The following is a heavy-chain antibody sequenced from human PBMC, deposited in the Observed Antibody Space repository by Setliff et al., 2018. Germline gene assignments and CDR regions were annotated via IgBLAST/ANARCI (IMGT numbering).Heavy chain of an antibody. CDR1: GFAFSSYS. Sequence: PGGSLSLSCAASGFAFSSYSMNWVRQAPGKGLERVSSISSSSSYIYYADSVKGRFTISRDNAKNSLYLQMNSLRAEDTAVYYCARDTYTIFGVVPSEAHAFDIWGQGTMVTVS. J-gene: IGHJ3*02. CDR2: ISSSSSYI. V-gene: IGHV3-21*01. D-gene: IGHD3-3*01. CDR3: ARDTYTIFGVVPSEAHAFDI.